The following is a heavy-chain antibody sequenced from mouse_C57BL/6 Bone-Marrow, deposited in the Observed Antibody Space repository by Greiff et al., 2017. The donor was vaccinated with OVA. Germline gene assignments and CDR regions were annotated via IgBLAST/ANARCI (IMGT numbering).Heavy chain of an antibody. Sequence: EVQLLESGPSLVRPSQTLSLTCTVTGFSINSDCYWIWIRQFPGNKLEYIGYTFYSGITYYNPSLESRTYITRDTSKNQFSLKLSSVTTEDTATYYCARGHCPLYWYFDVWGTGTTVTVSS. CDR3: ARGHCPLYWYFDV. CDR1: GFSINSDCY. J-gene: IGHJ1*03. CDR2: TFYSGIT. V-gene: IGHV3-3*01.